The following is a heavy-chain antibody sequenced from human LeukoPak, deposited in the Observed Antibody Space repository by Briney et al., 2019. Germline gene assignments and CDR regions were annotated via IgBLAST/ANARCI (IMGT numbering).Heavy chain of an antibody. CDR1: GFTFSSYA. J-gene: IGHJ4*02. CDR3: AKDPTYYYDGSGYYEFDY. V-gene: IGHV3-23*01. Sequence: GGSLRLSCAASGFTFSSYAMSWVRQAPGKGLEWVSAISGSGGSTYYADSVKGRFTISRDNSKNTLYLQMNSLRAEDTAVYYCAKDPTYYYDGSGYYEFDYWGQGTLVTVSS. CDR2: ISGSGGST. D-gene: IGHD3-22*01.